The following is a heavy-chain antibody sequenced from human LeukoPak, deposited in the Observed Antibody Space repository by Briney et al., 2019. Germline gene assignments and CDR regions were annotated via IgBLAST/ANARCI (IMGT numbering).Heavy chain of an antibody. Sequence: GGSLRLSCAASGFIFTNYFMSWVRQAPGKGLEWVSVIYSGGSTYYADSVKGRFTISRDNSKNTLYLQMNSLRAEDTAVYYCARDLNDYVWGSYRICWGQGTLVTVSS. CDR2: IYSGGST. CDR1: GFIFTNYF. D-gene: IGHD3-16*02. CDR3: ARDLNDYVWGSYRIC. J-gene: IGHJ4*02. V-gene: IGHV3-53*01.